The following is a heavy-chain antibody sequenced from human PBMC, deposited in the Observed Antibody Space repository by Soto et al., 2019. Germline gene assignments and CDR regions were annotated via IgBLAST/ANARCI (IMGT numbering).Heavy chain of an antibody. CDR1: GFSFSRAW. J-gene: IGHJ4*02. Sequence: EVQLLESGGGLVKPGGSLRLSCAASGFSFSRAWMNWVRQAPGKGLEWVGRIRTKSEGERTDYPAPVQGRFIIGRDDSKSTLYLEMTSLKIEDTAVYYCTTGSVEGYWGQGTLVTVSS. V-gene: IGHV3-15*07. CDR2: IRTKSEGERT. CDR3: TTGSVEGY. D-gene: IGHD1-26*01.